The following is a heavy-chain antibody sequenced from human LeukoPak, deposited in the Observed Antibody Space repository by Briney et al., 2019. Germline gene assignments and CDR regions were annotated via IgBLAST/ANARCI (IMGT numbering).Heavy chain of an antibody. CDR1: GYSFTSYW. CDR2: IYPGDSDT. V-gene: IGHV5-51*01. D-gene: IGHD3-10*01. Sequence: GESLKISCQGSGYSFTSYWIGWVRQMPGKGLEWMGIIYPGDSDTRYSPSFQGQVTISADKSISTAYLQWSSLKASDTAMYYCARLVKWFRGSWAYFDYWGQGTLVTVSS. J-gene: IGHJ4*02. CDR3: ARLVKWFRGSWAYFDY.